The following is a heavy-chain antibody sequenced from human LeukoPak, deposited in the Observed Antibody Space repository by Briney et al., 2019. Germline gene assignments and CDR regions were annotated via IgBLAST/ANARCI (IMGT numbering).Heavy chain of an antibody. V-gene: IGHV4-59*01. CDR3: ARGLVVGAGRLDP. J-gene: IGHJ5*02. CDR2: IFYTGNT. CDR1: GGFMTNYY. Sequence: SETLSVTCTVSGGFMTNYYWSWIRQTPGKGLEWIGYIFYTGNTNYSPSLKSRLTISVDTSKNQFSLNLSSVTTADTGVYFCARGLVVGAGRLDPWGQGTLVTVSS. D-gene: IGHD3-22*01.